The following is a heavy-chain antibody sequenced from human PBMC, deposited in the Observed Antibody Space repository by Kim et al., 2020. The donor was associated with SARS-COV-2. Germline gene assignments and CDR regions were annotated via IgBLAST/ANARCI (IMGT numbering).Heavy chain of an antibody. Sequence: GGSLRLSCAASGFTFSRYWMSWVRQAPGKGLEWVANIKQDGSEKYYVDSVKGRFTISRDNAKNSPYLQMNSLRAEDTAVYYCARSLLAYCSGGDCYAWG. J-gene: IGHJ5*01. V-gene: IGHV3-7*01. CDR1: GFTFSRYW. CDR3: ARSLLAYCSGGDCYA. CDR2: IKQDGSEK. D-gene: IGHD2-15*01.